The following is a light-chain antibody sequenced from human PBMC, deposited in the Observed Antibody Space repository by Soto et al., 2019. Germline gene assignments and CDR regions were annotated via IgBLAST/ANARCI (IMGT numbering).Light chain of an antibody. CDR3: QQYSDSSGA. CDR1: QNINNY. CDR2: DAS. Sequence: DIQMTQSPSSLSASVGDSVTITCQASQNINNYLNWYQQKPGRAPKXLIYDASNLEAGVPSRFRGSGSGTDFTFTISRLQPDDCATYYCQQYSDSSGAFGQGTKVDIK. J-gene: IGKJ1*01. V-gene: IGKV1-33*01.